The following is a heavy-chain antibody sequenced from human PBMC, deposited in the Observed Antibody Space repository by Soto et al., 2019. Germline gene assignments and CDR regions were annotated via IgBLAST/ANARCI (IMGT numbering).Heavy chain of an antibody. D-gene: IGHD2-2*01. V-gene: IGHV4-39*01. Sequence: QLQLQESGPGLVKPSETLSLTCTVSGGSISSSSYYWGWIRQPPGKGLEWIGSIYYSGSTYYNPSLKSRVTISVDTSKNQFSLKLSSVTAADTAVYYCARGGIVVVPAADYFDYWGQGTLVTVSS. CDR1: GGSISSSSYY. J-gene: IGHJ4*02. CDR3: ARGGIVVVPAADYFDY. CDR2: IYYSGST.